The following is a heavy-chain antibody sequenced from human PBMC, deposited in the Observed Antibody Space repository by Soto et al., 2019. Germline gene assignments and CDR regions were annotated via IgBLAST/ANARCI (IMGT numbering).Heavy chain of an antibody. CDR3: FAPIFGVVELDY. J-gene: IGHJ4*02. CDR2: IIPIFGTA. Sequence: GASVKVSCKASGCTFSSYAISWVRQAPGQGLEWMGGIIPIFGTANYAQKFQGRVTITADKSTSTAYMELSSLRSEDTAVYYCFAPIFGVVELDYWGQGTLVTVSS. V-gene: IGHV1-69*06. CDR1: GCTFSSYA. D-gene: IGHD3-3*01.